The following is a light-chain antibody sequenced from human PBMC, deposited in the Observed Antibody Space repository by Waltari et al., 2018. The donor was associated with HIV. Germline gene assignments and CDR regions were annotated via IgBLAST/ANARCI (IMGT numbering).Light chain of an antibody. Sequence: DIQMTQSPSTLSASVGDRVTITCRASQSISSWLAWYQQKPGKAPKLLIYKASTLQSGVPSRISGSGSGTEFTLTINSLQPDDFATYYCQQYNTYTWTFGQGTKVEIQ. CDR2: KAS. CDR1: QSISSW. V-gene: IGKV1-5*03. CDR3: QQYNTYTWT. J-gene: IGKJ1*01.